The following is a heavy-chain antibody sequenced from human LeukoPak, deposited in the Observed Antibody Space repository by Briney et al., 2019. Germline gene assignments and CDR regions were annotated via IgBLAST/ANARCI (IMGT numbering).Heavy chain of an antibody. CDR2: ISSSSGTI. Sequence: GGSLRLSCAASEFSVGSNYMTWVRQAPGKGLEWVSYISSSSGTIYYADSVKGRFTISRDNAKSSLYLQMNSLRAEDTAVYYCARDSLDSSGWYHDAFDIWGQGTMVTVSS. CDR3: ARDSLDSSGWYHDAFDI. D-gene: IGHD6-19*01. CDR1: EFSVGSNY. J-gene: IGHJ3*02. V-gene: IGHV3-48*01.